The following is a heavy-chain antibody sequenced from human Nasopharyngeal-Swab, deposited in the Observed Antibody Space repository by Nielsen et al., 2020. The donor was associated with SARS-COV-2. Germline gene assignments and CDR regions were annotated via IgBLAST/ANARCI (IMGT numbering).Heavy chain of an antibody. CDR3: ARDAFPGIAAAGPDY. D-gene: IGHD6-13*01. Sequence: WIRQPPGKGLEWVANITQDGSEKYYVDSVKGRFTISRDNAKNSLYLQMNSLRAEDTAVYYCARDAFPGIAAAGPDYWGQGTLVTVSS. J-gene: IGHJ4*02. CDR2: ITQDGSEK. V-gene: IGHV3-7*01.